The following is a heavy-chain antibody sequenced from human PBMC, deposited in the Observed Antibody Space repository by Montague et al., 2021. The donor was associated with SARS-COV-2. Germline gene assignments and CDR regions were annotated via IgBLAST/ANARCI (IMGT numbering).Heavy chain of an antibody. J-gene: IGHJ4*02. CDR1: GASVASGNFY. D-gene: IGHD6-6*01. CDR3: ARSRANVPSRPGFDY. CDR2: MYYTGHT. Sequence: SETLSLTCTVSGASVASGNFYWSWIRQPPEKGLEWIGYMYYTGHTNYXXXLESQVTMPVDPSKNQFSLTLTSVTAADTAVYYCARSRANVPSRPGFDYWGQGALVTVSS. V-gene: IGHV4-61*01.